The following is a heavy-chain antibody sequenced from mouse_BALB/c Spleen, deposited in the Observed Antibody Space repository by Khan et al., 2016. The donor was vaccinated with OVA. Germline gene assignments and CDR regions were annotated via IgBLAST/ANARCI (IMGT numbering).Heavy chain of an antibody. J-gene: IGHJ2*01. Sequence: EVQLQQSGPGLVKPSQSLSLTCTVTGYSITSDYAWNWIRQFPGNKLEWMGYISYSGSTSYNPSLKSRISLTRDTSKHQFFLQLNSVTTEDTATYYCARSVITTVYPHYFDYWGQGTTLTVSS. CDR1: GYSITSDYA. V-gene: IGHV3-2*02. CDR3: ARSVITTVYPHYFDY. CDR2: ISYSGST. D-gene: IGHD1-1*01.